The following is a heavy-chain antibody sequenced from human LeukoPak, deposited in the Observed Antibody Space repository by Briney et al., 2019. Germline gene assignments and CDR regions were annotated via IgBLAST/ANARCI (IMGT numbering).Heavy chain of an antibody. J-gene: IGHJ4*02. CDR3: TNSFSDFWIDS. CDR2: IRSKTNDYAT. Sequence: GGSLKLSCAASGFTFSDSAMHWVRQASGKGLEWVGRIRSKTNDYATAYTAPMRGRFTISRDDSKNMAFLQMNSLKTEDTAVYYCTNSFSDFWIDSWGRGTLVTVSS. CDR1: GFTFSDSA. V-gene: IGHV3-73*01. D-gene: IGHD3-3*01.